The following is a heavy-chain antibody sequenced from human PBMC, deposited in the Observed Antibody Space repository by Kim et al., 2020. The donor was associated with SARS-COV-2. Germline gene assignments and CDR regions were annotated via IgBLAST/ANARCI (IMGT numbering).Heavy chain of an antibody. J-gene: IGHJ2*01. CDR3: ARHRSYCGGDCYSWYFDL. V-gene: IGHV4-39*01. CDR2: IYYSGST. Sequence: SETLSLTCTVSGGSISSSSYYWGWIRQPPGKGLEWIGSIYYSGSTYYNPSLKSRVTISVDTSKNQFSLKLSSVTAADTAVYYCARHRSYCGGDCYSWYFDLWGRGTLVTVSS. D-gene: IGHD2-21*02. CDR1: GGSISSSSYY.